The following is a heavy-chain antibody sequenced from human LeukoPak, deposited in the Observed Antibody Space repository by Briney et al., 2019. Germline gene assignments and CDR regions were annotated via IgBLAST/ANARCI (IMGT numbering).Heavy chain of an antibody. CDR1: GFTFSSYS. D-gene: IGHD6-19*01. V-gene: IGHV3-21*01. J-gene: IGHJ4*02. CDR2: ISSSSYI. Sequence: GGSLRLSCAASGFTFSSYSMNWVRQAPGKGLEWVSSISSSSYIYYADSVKGRFTISRDNAKNSLYLQMNSLRAGDTAVYYCARSQMAGIDYFDYWGQGTLVTVSS. CDR3: ARSQMAGIDYFDY.